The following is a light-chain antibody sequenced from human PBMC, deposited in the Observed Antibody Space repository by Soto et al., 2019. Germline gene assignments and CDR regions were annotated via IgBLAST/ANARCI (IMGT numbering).Light chain of an antibody. CDR3: QQYGSSLPYT. V-gene: IGKV3-20*01. CDR2: GSS. Sequence: EVVLTQSPGTLALSPGERATLSCRASQSVSNNYLAWYQQKPGQAPRLLIFGSSDRATGVPERFSGSGSGTDFPLTISRLEPEDFAVYYCQQYGSSLPYTFGQGTKLEI. J-gene: IGKJ2*01. CDR1: QSVSNNY.